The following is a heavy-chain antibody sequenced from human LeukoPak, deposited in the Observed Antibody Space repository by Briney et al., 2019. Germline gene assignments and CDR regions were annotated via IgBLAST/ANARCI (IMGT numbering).Heavy chain of an antibody. Sequence: ASVKVSCKTSGCNFNDYYVNWVRQIPGQAYEWLGWINAATGDTKFAEKFQDRVTLTRDSSVNTAYMDLRSLTSDDAAIYYCARELFRHYEWSQRGFDFWGQGTLVTVSS. CDR2: INAATGDT. D-gene: IGHD3-16*01. J-gene: IGHJ4*02. V-gene: IGHV1-2*02. CDR3: ARELFRHYEWSQRGFDF. CDR1: GCNFNDYY.